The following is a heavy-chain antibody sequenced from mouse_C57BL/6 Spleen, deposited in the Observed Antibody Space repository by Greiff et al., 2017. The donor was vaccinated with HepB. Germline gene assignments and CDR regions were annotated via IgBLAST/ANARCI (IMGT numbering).Heavy chain of an antibody. J-gene: IGHJ3*01. CDR1: GFTFSNYW. Sequence: EVKLMESGGGLVQPGGSMKLSCVASGFTFSNYWMNWVRQSPEKGLEWVAQIRLKSDNYATHYAESVKGRFTISRDDSKSSVYLQMNNLRAEDTGIYYCTVYDYDEGFPYWGQGTLVTVSA. V-gene: IGHV6-3*01. D-gene: IGHD2-4*01. CDR2: IRLKSDNYAT. CDR3: TVYDYDEGFPY.